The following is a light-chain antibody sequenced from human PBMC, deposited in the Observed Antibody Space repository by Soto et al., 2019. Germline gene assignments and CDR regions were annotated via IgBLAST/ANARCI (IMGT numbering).Light chain of an antibody. J-gene: IGLJ2*01. Sequence: QSVLTQPPSASGSPEQSVTISCTGSSSDVGGYNYVSWYQQHPGKAPKLMIYEVNKRPSGVPDRFSGSKSVNTASLTVSGLQAEDEADYYCSSYAGTNHLVFGGGTKLTVL. CDR1: SSDVGGYNY. CDR2: EVN. CDR3: SSYAGTNHLV. V-gene: IGLV2-8*01.